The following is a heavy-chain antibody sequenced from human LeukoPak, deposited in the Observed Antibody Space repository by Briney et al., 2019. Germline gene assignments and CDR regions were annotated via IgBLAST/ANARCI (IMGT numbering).Heavy chain of an antibody. CDR3: ANAVWYSSGWPNLPIDY. V-gene: IGHV3-30-3*01. J-gene: IGHJ4*02. CDR2: ISYDGSNK. D-gene: IGHD6-25*01. CDR1: GFTFSSYA. Sequence: PGRSLRLSCAASGFTFSSYAMHWVRHAPGKGLEWVAVISYDGSNKYYADSVKGRFTISIDNSNTTLYLQMNSLSAEDTAVYYCANAVWYSSGWPNLPIDYWGQGTLVTVSS.